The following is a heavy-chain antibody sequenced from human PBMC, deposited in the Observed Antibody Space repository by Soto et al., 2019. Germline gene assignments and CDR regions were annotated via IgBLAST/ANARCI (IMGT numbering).Heavy chain of an antibody. Sequence: ASVKGSCKASGYTFTSYDINWVRQATGQGLEWMGWMNPNSGNTGYAQKFQGRVTMTRNTSISTAYMELSSLRSEDTAVYYCARVPRFYDFWSGYYSAAPTSSYWYFDLWGRGTLVTVSS. D-gene: IGHD3-3*01. V-gene: IGHV1-8*01. J-gene: IGHJ2*01. CDR3: ARVPRFYDFWSGYYSAAPTSSYWYFDL. CDR2: MNPNSGNT. CDR1: GYTFTSYD.